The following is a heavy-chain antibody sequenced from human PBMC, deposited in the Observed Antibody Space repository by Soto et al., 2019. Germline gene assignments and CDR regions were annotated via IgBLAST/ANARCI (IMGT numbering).Heavy chain of an antibody. D-gene: IGHD7-27*01. Sequence: LRLSCAASGFTFSIFAMSWVRQSPGKGLEWVSTISGSGGSTYYADAVKGRFSISRDNSMGTLYLQMKSLRVEDTAIYYCAKEVSLGSTVDLGYWGQGTLVTVSS. V-gene: IGHV3-23*01. CDR2: ISGSGGST. J-gene: IGHJ4*02. CDR3: AKEVSLGSTVDLGY. CDR1: GFTFSIFA.